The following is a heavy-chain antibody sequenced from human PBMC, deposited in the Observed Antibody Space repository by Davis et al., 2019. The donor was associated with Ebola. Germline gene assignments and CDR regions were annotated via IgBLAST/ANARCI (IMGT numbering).Heavy chain of an antibody. Sequence: SVKVSCKASGGTFSSYAISWVRQAPGQGLEWMGGIIPIFGTANYAQKFQGRVTITADESTSTAYMELSRLRSDDTAVYYCARTLTTGTAFDYWGQGTLVTVSS. CDR3: ARTLTTGTAFDY. D-gene: IGHD1-1*01. CDR1: GGTFSSYA. CDR2: IIPIFGTA. J-gene: IGHJ4*02. V-gene: IGHV1-69*13.